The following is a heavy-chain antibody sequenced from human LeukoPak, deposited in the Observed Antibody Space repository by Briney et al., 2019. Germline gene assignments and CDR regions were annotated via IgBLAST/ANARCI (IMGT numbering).Heavy chain of an antibody. D-gene: IGHD3-22*01. CDR3: AKGQYYYDSSGRGNWFDP. J-gene: IGHJ5*02. Sequence: TGGSLRLSCAASGFTFSSYAMSWVRQAPGKGLEWVSAISGSGGSTYYADSVKGRFTISRDNSKNTLYLQMNSLRAEDTAVYYCAKGQYYYDSSGRGNWFDPWGQGTLVTVPS. CDR1: GFTFSSYA. CDR2: ISGSGGST. V-gene: IGHV3-23*01.